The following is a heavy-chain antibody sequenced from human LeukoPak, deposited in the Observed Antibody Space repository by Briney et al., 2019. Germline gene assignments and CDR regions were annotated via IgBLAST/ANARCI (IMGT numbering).Heavy chain of an antibody. CDR1: GGSLSSGGYY. Sequence: SQTLSLTCTVSGGSLSSGGYYWSWIRQHPGKGLEWIGYIYYSGSTYYNPSHKSRVTISVDTSKNQFSLKLSSVTAADTAVYYCARRNIAAAGTFIYYYMDVWGKGTTVTVSS. D-gene: IGHD6-13*01. V-gene: IGHV4-31*03. J-gene: IGHJ6*03. CDR3: ARRNIAAAGTFIYYYMDV. CDR2: IYYSGST.